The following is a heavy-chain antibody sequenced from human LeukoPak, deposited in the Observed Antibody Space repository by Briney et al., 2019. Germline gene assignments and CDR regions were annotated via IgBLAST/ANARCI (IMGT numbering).Heavy chain of an antibody. CDR3: VKDLIAVAGRFDY. Sequence: GGSLRLSCSASGFTFSSYAMHWVRQAPGKGLEYVSAISSNGGSTYYADSVKGRFTISRGNSKNTLYLQMSSLRAEDTAVYYCVKDLIAVAGRFDYWGQGTLVTVSS. J-gene: IGHJ4*02. D-gene: IGHD6-19*01. V-gene: IGHV3-64D*06. CDR2: ISSNGGST. CDR1: GFTFSSYA.